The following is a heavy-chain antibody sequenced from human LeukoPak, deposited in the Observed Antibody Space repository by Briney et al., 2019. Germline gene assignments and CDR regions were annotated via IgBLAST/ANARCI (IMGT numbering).Heavy chain of an antibody. CDR1: GFTFTSYD. CDR2: ISYDGSNK. D-gene: IGHD3-10*01. Sequence: AGGSLRLSCEASGFTFTSYDIHWVRQAPGKGLEWVAVISYDGSNKFYADSVKGRFTISRDNSKNTLYLQMNSLRAEDTAVYYCARDAETYYYGSGSYTHFDYWGQGTLVTVSS. V-gene: IGHV3-30-3*01. CDR3: ARDAETYYYGSGSYTHFDY. J-gene: IGHJ4*02.